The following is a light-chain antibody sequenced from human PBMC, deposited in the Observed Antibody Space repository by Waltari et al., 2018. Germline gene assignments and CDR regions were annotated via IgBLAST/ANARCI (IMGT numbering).Light chain of an antibody. CDR2: DAS. V-gene: IGKV1-13*02. CDR3: QQFNSFPLT. Sequence: AIRLTQSPSALSASVAGQVTVTCRASPVISSALAVYQLRPGKAPKFLIYDASILESGVPSRFRGSGSGTDFTLTISSLQPDDFGTYFCQQFNSFPLTFGGGTKVEMK. CDR1: PVISSA. J-gene: IGKJ4*01.